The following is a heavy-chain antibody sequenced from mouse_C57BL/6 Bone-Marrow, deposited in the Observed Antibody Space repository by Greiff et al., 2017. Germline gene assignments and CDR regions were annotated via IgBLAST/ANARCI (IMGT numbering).Heavy chain of an antibody. J-gene: IGHJ4*01. CDR3: ARGRAMDY. CDR1: GYTFTSYG. V-gene: IGHV1-81*01. CDR2: IYPRSGGT. Sequence: VQLQQSGAELARPGASVTLSCKASGYTFTSYGISWVKQTTGQGLEWIGAIYPRSGGTYYNEKFKGKATLTADKSSRTAYMELRSLTSEDSAVYFCARGRAMDYWGQGTSVTVSS.